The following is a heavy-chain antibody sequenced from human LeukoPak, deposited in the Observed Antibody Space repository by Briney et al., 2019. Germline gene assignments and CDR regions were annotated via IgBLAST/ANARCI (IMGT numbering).Heavy chain of an antibody. Sequence: PSQTLSLTCTVSGGSISSGDYYWSWIRQPPGKGLEWIGYIYYSGSTYYNPSLKSRVTISVDTSKNQFSLKLSSVTAADTAVYYCARDRGPYYDSSGYSMSEYYYGMDVWCQGTTVTVSS. J-gene: IGHJ6*02. CDR1: GGSISSGDYY. CDR2: IYYSGST. D-gene: IGHD3-22*01. V-gene: IGHV4-30-4*01. CDR3: ARDRGPYYDSSGYSMSEYYYGMDV.